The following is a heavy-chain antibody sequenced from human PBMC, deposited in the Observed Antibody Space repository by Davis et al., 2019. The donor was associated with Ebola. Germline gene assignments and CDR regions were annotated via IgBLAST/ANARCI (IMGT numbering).Heavy chain of an antibody. CDR3: AAAPGYRREFDY. Sequence: SVKVSCKASGFSFTSSAMQWVRHARGQRLEWIGWIVVGSGNTNYEQKFQERVTITRDMSTSTAYMELSSLRSEDTAVYYCAAAPGYRREFDYWGQGTLVTVSS. CDR1: GFSFTSSA. CDR2: IVVGSGNT. D-gene: IGHD5-18*01. V-gene: IGHV1-58*02. J-gene: IGHJ4*02.